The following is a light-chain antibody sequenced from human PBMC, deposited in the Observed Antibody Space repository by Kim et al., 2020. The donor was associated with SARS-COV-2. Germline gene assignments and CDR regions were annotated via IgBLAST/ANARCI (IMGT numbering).Light chain of an antibody. CDR1: QSISSY. CDR2: AAS. Sequence: DIQMTQSPSSLSASLGHRVTITCRASQSISSYLNWFQQKPGKAPKLLIYAASSLQSGVPSRFSGSGSGTDFTLTISSLQPEDSATYYCQQSLSSPPYTFGQGTQVDIK. CDR3: QQSLSSPPYT. V-gene: IGKV1-39*01. J-gene: IGKJ2*01.